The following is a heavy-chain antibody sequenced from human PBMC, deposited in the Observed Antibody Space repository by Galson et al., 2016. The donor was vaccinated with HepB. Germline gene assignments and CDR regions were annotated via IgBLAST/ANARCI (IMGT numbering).Heavy chain of an antibody. Sequence: SLRLSCAASGFTFSDYYMNWTRQAPGKGLEWISYISSRSSTIYYADSVKGRFTISRDNAKNSLFLQMSSLRAEDTAMYYCARDYFCVGASCRGERGRFDYWGQGALVTVSS. CDR1: GFTFSDYY. D-gene: IGHD2-21*01. CDR3: ARDYFCVGASCRGERGRFDY. CDR2: ISSRSSTI. J-gene: IGHJ4*02. V-gene: IGHV3-11*04.